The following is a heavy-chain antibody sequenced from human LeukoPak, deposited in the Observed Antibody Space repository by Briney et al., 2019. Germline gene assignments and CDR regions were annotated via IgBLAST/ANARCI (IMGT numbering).Heavy chain of an antibody. V-gene: IGHV6-1*01. J-gene: IGHJ3*02. D-gene: IGHD6-19*01. Sequence: SQTLSLTCAISGDSVSSNSAAWNWLRQSPSRGLEWLGRTYYRSKWYNDYAVSVKSRITINPDTSKNQFSLQLNSVTPEDTAVYYCARGQGWSRDAFDIWGQGTMVTVSS. CDR1: GDSVSSNSAA. CDR3: ARGQGWSRDAFDI. CDR2: TYYRSKWYN.